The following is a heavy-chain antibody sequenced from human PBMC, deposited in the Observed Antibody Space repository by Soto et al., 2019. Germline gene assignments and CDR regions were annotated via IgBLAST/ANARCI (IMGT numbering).Heavy chain of an antibody. D-gene: IGHD2-2*01. J-gene: IGHJ6*02. V-gene: IGHV1-69*01. Sequence: QVQLVQSGAEVKKPGSSVKVSCKASGGTFSSYAISWVRQAPGQGLEWMGGIIPIFGTANYAQKFQGRVTIPADEATSTAYMELSSLRSEDTAVYYCAREEYQLLRRGYYYYGMDVWGQGTTVTVSS. CDR3: AREEYQLLRRGYYYYGMDV. CDR2: IIPIFGTA. CDR1: GGTFSSYA.